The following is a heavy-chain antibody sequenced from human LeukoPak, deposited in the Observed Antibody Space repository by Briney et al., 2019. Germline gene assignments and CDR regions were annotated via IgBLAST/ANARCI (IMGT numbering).Heavy chain of an antibody. Sequence: PGGSLRLSCAASGFTFSTYWMHWVRQAPGEGLLWVSRINTDGNSTRYADSVKGRFTISRDNAKNTLFLQMDGLRAEDTAVYYCARDGSSWDAFDYWGQGTLVTVSS. D-gene: IGHD6-13*01. V-gene: IGHV3-74*01. CDR3: ARDGSSWDAFDY. CDR1: GFTFSTYW. J-gene: IGHJ4*02. CDR2: INTDGNST.